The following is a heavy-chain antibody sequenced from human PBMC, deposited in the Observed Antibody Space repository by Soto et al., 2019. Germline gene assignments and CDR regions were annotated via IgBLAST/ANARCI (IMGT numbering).Heavy chain of an antibody. CDR3: VKGGAVDDTWGS. J-gene: IGHJ5*02. D-gene: IGHD6-13*01. V-gene: IGHV3-30*18. Sequence: QVQMVESEGGVVQPGRSLRLSCAASGFIFSSYGMHWVRQARGKGLEWVATISSDGSGQYYTDSLKGRFTISRDNSKNTLYLQMSSLRSEDTAIYYCVKGGAVDDTWGSWVQGTLVTVSS. CDR2: ISSDGSGQ. CDR1: GFIFSSYG.